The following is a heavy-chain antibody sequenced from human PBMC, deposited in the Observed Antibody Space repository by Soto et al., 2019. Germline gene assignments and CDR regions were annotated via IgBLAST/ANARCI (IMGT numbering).Heavy chain of an antibody. CDR1: GCTFSSYG. J-gene: IGHJ4*02. CDR2: IWFDGSNK. CDR3: ATTGPY. Sequence: QVQLVESGGGVVQPGRSLRLSCEASGCTFSSYGMHWVRQAPGKGLEWVAGIWFDGSNKFYADSVKGRFTISRDNSKNTVSLQMNSRRDEDSAAYYCATTGPYWGQGTLVTVSS. V-gene: IGHV3-33*01.